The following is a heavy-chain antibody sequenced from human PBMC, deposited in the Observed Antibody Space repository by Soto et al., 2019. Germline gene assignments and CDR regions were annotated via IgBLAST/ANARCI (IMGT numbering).Heavy chain of an antibody. D-gene: IGHD3-16*01. J-gene: IGHJ4*02. V-gene: IGHV3-48*03. CDR1: GFPFNSFE. CDR3: VGGGLSYFDH. CDR2: ITGGGAT. Sequence: GGSLRLSCVASGFPFNSFEMNWIRQAPGKGLEWISYITGGGATYYADSVKGRFTISRDNAKNSLFLQMNSVGVGDTAVYYCVGGGLSYFDHWGRGTLVTVSS.